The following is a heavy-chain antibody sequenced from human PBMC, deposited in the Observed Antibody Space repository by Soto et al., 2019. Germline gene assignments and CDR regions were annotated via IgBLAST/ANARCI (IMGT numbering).Heavy chain of an antibody. D-gene: IGHD1-26*01. CDR1: GVSISSYY. Sequence: SGTLSLTCSVSGVSISSYYWSWIRQPPGKGLEWIGYIYYSGSTNYNPSLKSRVTISLDTSKNQFSLKLSSVTAADTAVYYCARGGAQISSLTTFDYWGQGILVTVSS. CDR2: IYYSGST. CDR3: ARGGAQISSLTTFDY. V-gene: IGHV4-59*01. J-gene: IGHJ4*02.